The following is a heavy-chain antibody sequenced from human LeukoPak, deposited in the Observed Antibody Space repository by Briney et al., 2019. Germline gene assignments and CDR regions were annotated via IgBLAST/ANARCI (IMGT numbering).Heavy chain of an antibody. CDR2: IKQDGSVK. J-gene: IGHJ4*02. CDR1: GLIFSDAW. Sequence: GGSLRLSCAASGLIFSDAWMGWVRQAPGKGLEWVANIKQDGSVKYYVDSVKGRFTISRDNSKNSVYLQMISLRAEDTAVYKCARIGYSSSSLDFWGRGTLVTVSS. D-gene: IGHD6-6*01. V-gene: IGHV3-7*03. CDR3: ARIGYSSSSLDF.